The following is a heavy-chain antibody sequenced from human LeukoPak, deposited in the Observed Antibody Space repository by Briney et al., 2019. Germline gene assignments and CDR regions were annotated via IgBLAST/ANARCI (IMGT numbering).Heavy chain of an antibody. Sequence: ETLSLTCTVSGGSISSGDYYWSWIRQPPGKGLEWIGYIYYSGSTNYNPSLKSRVTMSVDTSKNQFSLNLISVTAADTAVYYCARHRGFQGSNWFDPWGQGTLVTVSS. CDR3: ARHRGFQGSNWFDP. CDR2: IYYSGST. D-gene: IGHD5-12*01. J-gene: IGHJ5*02. CDR1: GGSISSGDYY. V-gene: IGHV4-61*08.